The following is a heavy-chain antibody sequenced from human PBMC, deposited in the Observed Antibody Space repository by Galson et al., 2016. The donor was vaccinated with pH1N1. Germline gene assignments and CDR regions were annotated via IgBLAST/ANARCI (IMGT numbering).Heavy chain of an antibody. V-gene: IGHV5-51*01. D-gene: IGHD5-18*01. CDR3: ARHSGDGYRYGSERYFDY. J-gene: IGHJ4*02. Sequence: QSGAEVKKPGESLKISCKGSGYSFTRYWIGWVRQMPGKGLEWMGIIFPGDSDTRYSPSFQGQVTISADKSISTASRQWSSLKASDTAMYYCARHSGDGYRYGSERYFDYWGQGTLVTVSS. CDR2: IFPGDSDT. CDR1: GYSFTRYW.